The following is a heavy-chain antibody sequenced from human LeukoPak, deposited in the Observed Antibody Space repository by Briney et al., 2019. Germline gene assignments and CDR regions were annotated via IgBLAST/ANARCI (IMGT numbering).Heavy chain of an antibody. CDR1: GFTFSSYA. Sequence: GGSLRLSCAASGFTFSSYAMSWVRQAPGKGLEWVSTIGNSDDSTYYADSVKGRFTISGDNSKNTLYLQMNSLRAEDTAVYYCAKDVGETPKDYWGQGTLVTVSS. V-gene: IGHV3-23*01. CDR3: AKDVGETPKDY. D-gene: IGHD2-15*01. CDR2: IGNSDDST. J-gene: IGHJ4*02.